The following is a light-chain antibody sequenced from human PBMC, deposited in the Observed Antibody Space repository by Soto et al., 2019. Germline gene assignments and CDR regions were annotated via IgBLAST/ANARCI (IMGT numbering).Light chain of an antibody. J-gene: IGLJ1*01. CDR3: SSYTSSSTLLYV. Sequence: QSALTQPASVSGSPGQSITISCTGTSSDVGGYNYVSWYQQHPGKAPKLMIYDVSNRPSGVSNRVSGSKPGNTASLTISGLQAEDEADYYCSSYTSSSTLLYVFGTGTKVTVL. V-gene: IGLV2-14*01. CDR1: SSDVGGYNY. CDR2: DVS.